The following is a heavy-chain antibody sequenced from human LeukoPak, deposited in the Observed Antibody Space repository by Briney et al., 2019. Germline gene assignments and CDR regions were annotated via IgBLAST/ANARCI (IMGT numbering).Heavy chain of an antibody. V-gene: IGHV3-48*01. J-gene: IGHJ4*02. CDR1: GFTFSSYS. CDR3: ARERRTVTTDY. D-gene: IGHD4-17*01. CDR2: ISSSSSTI. Sequence: GGSLRLSCAASGFTFSSYSMNWVRQAPGKGLEWVSYISSSSSTIYYADSVKGRFTISRDNAKNSLYLQMNSLRAEGTAVYYCARERRTVTTDYWGQGTLVTVSS.